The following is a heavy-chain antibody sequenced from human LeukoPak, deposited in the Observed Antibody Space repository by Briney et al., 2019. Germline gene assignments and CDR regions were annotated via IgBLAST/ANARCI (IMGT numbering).Heavy chain of an antibody. CDR2: MNPNSGNT. V-gene: IGHV1-8*03. Sequence: EASVKVSCKASGYTFTSYDINWVRQATGQGLEWMGWMNPNSGNTGYAQNFQGRVTITRNTSISTAYMELSSLRSEDTAVYYCARRAWNDEDYYYYYMDVWGKGTTVTVSS. D-gene: IGHD1-1*01. CDR1: GYTFTSYD. J-gene: IGHJ6*03. CDR3: ARRAWNDEDYYYYYMDV.